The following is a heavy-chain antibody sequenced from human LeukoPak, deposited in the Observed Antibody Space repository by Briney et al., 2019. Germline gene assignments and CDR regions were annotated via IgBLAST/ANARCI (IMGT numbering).Heavy chain of an antibody. J-gene: IGHJ3*02. Sequence: PSETLSLTCTVSGGSISSSSYYWGWIRQPPGKGLEWIGSIYYSGSTYYNPSLKSRVTISVDTSKNQFSLKLSSVTAADTAVSYCASRISSGYFLDHDAFDIWGQGTMVTVSS. CDR2: IYYSGST. D-gene: IGHD3-22*01. V-gene: IGHV4-39*01. CDR1: GGSISSSSYY. CDR3: ASRISSGYFLDHDAFDI.